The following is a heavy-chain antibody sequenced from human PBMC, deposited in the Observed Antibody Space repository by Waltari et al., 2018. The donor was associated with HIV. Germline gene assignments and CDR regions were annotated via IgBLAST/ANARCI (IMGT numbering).Heavy chain of an antibody. J-gene: IGHJ3*02. V-gene: IGHV1-69*01. CDR2: IIPMFDIT. CDR1: GGTLRRSS. D-gene: IGHD3-16*01. Sequence: QVQLVQSGAEVKKPGSSVTVSCQASGGTLRRSSISWWRQAPGQGLEWMGEIIPMFDITNYAQKFQDRVTISADESTSTAYMELNSLRSDDTALFYCARVSLPKRGEERGPFDIWGQGTMVTVSS. CDR3: ARVSLPKRGEERGPFDI.